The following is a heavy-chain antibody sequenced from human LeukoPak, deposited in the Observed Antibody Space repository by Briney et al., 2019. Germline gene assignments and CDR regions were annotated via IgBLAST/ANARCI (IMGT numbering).Heavy chain of an antibody. CDR1: GFTFSSYG. Sequence: GRSLRLSCAASGFTFSSYGMHWVRQAPGKGLEWVAVISYDGSNKYYADSVKGRFTISRDNSKNTLYLQMNSLRAEDTAVYYCAKTYYYGSGTPGDYWGQGTLVTVSS. J-gene: IGHJ4*02. CDR3: AKTYYYGSGTPGDY. V-gene: IGHV3-30*18. CDR2: ISYDGSNK. D-gene: IGHD3-10*01.